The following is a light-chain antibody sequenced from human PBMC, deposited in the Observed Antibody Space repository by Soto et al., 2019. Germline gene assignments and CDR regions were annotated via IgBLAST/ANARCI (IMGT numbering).Light chain of an antibody. Sequence: DVQMTQSPSTLSASVGDRVTITCRASQSIYNWLAWYQQKPGKAPTLLIYDVSTLKTGVPSRFRGSGSQTEFPLTISRLQADDFATYYCQKYNSLHPFGPGTKLEIK. V-gene: IGKV1-5*01. CDR1: QSIYNW. J-gene: IGKJ2*01. CDR3: QKYNSLHP. CDR2: DVS.